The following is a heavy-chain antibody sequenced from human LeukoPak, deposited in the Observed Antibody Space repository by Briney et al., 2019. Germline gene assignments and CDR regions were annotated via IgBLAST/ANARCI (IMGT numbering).Heavy chain of an antibody. CDR2: IIPILGIA. CDR3: ARFVYDSSGYYDPPFDY. V-gene: IGHV1-69*04. D-gene: IGHD3-22*01. J-gene: IGHJ4*02. Sequence: GASVKVSCKASGGTFSSYAISWVRQAPGQGLEWMGRIIPILGIANYAQKFQGRVTITADKSTSTAYMELSSLRSEDTAVYYCARFVYDSSGYYDPPFDYWGQGTLVTVSS. CDR1: GGTFSSYA.